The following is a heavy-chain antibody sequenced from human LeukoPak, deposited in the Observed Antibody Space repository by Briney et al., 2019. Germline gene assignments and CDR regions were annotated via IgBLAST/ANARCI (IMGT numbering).Heavy chain of an antibody. J-gene: IGHJ5*02. CDR3: ASYEPFRFDP. CDR2: ISAYNGNT. Sequence: ASVKVSCKASGYTFTSYDINWVRQATGQGLEWMGWISAYNGNTNYAQKLQGRVTMTTDTSTSTAYMELRSLRSDDTAVYYCASYEPFRFDPWGQGTLVTVSS. CDR1: GYTFTSYD. D-gene: IGHD3-16*01. V-gene: IGHV1-18*01.